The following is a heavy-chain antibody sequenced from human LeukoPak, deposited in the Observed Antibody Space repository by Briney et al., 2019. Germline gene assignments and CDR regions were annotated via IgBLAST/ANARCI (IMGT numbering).Heavy chain of an antibody. V-gene: IGHV3-30*02. CDR2: IRHDGSSK. D-gene: IGHD6-13*01. CDR1: GFRFSTYG. CDR3: ASLRSSSWYDHFDY. J-gene: IGHJ4*02. Sequence: GSLRLSCVASGFRFSTYGMHWVRQAPGKGLEWVAFIRHDGSSKYYADSVKGRFTISRDNSKNTLYLQMNSLRAEDTAVYYCASLRSSSWYDHFDYWGQGTLVTVSS.